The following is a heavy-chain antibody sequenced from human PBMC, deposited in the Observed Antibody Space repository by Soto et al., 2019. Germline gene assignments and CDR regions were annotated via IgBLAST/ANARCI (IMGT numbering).Heavy chain of an antibody. V-gene: IGHV4-34*01. Sequence: QVQLQQWGAGLLKPSETLSLTCAVYGGSFSGYYWSWIRQPPGKGLEWIGEINHSGSTNYNPSLKSRVTISVDTSKNQFSLKLSSVTAADTAVYYCARGGRYCSGGSCYLYTRWYFDLWGRGTLVTVSS. CDR3: ARGGRYCSGGSCYLYTRWYFDL. CDR1: GGSFSGYY. D-gene: IGHD2-15*01. J-gene: IGHJ2*01. CDR2: INHSGST.